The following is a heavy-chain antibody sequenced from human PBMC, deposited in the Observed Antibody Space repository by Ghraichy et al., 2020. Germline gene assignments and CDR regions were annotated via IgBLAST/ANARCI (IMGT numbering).Heavy chain of an antibody. D-gene: IGHD3-22*01. V-gene: IGHV4-39*01. Sequence: SQTLSLTCTVSGGSINSKNYYWGWIRQPPGKGLEWMGSIHYSGNTYYNPSLESRVIISIDTSKNQFSLKLKSVTAADTAADYCPKRGDYYDSSDHWHYYGMDVWGQGTTVTVSS. CDR1: GGSINSKNYY. J-gene: IGHJ6*02. CDR2: IHYSGNT. CDR3: PKRGDYYDSSDHWHYYGMDV.